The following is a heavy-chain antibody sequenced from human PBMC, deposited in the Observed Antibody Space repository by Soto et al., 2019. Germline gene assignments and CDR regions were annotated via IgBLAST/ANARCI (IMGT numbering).Heavy chain of an antibody. CDR2: ISAYNGNT. CDR1: GYTFTSYG. J-gene: IGHJ5*02. V-gene: IGHV1-18*03. Sequence: GASVKVSCKASGYTFTSYGISWVRQAPGQGLEWMGWISAYNGNTNYAQRLQGRVTMTTDTSTSTAYMELRSLRSDDMAVYYCARVRRDKNWFDPWGQGTLVTVSS. CDR3: ARVRRDKNWFDP.